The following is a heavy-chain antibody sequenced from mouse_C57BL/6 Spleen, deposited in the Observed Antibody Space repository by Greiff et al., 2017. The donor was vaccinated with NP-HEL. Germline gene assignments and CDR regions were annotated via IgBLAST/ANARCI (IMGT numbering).Heavy chain of an antibody. CDR2: ILPGSGST. D-gene: IGHD1-1*01. J-gene: IGHJ3*01. CDR1: GYTFTGYW. CDR3: ARGDYYGSPFAY. Sequence: QVQLQQSGAEPMKPGASVKLSCKATGYTFTGYWIEWVKQRPGHGLEWIGEILPGSGSTNYTEKFKGKATFTADTSSNTAYMQLSSLTTEDSAIYYCARGDYYGSPFAYWGQGTLVTVSA. V-gene: IGHV1-9*01.